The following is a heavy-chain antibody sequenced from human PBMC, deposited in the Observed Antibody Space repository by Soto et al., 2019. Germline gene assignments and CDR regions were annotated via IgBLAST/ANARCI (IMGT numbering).Heavy chain of an antibody. D-gene: IGHD1-26*01. J-gene: IGHJ4*01. Sequence: EVQLVESGGGLVQPGGSQRLSCTASGFTFSDHYMDWVRQAPGKGLEWVGRIRNKANSYTTDYAASVKGRFTISRDDSKDSMYLPMNSLKTEDTAIYYCARDSGKGAYFDYWGHATLATVSS. V-gene: IGHV3-72*01. CDR1: GFTFSDHY. CDR3: ARDSGKGAYFDY. CDR2: IRNKANSYTT.